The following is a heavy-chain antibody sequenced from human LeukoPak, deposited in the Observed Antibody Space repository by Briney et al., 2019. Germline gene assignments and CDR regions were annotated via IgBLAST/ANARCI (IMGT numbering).Heavy chain of an antibody. V-gene: IGHV1-24*01. Sequence: ASVKVSCKVSGYTLTELSMHWVRQAPGKGLEWMGGFDPEDGETIYAQKFQGRVTMTEDTSTDTAYMELSSLRSEDTAVYYCATVGYCSSTSCFSFDYWGQGTLVTVSS. CDR1: GYTLTELS. CDR3: ATVGYCSSTSCFSFDY. J-gene: IGHJ4*02. D-gene: IGHD2-2*01. CDR2: FDPEDGET.